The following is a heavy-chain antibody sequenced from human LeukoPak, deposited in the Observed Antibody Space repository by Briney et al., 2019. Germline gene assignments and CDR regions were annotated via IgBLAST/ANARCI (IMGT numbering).Heavy chain of an antibody. CDR1: GFTFSSYA. J-gene: IGHJ4*02. V-gene: IGHV3-23*01. CDR3: AKDDSALYYGSSSYFDY. CDR2: ISGSGGST. Sequence: GGSLRLSCAASGFTFSSYAMSWVRQAPGKGLEWVSAISGSGGSTYYADSVKGRFTISRDNSKNTLYLQMNSLRAEDTAVYYSAKDDSALYYGSSSYFDYWGQGTLVTVSS. D-gene: IGHD6-6*01.